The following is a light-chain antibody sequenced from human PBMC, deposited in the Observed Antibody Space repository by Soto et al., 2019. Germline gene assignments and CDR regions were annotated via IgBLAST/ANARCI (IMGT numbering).Light chain of an antibody. Sequence: QYMLTHPPSASGTPGHMVTISCSGSRSSIGSNTVNWYQHLPGSAPKLLIYSNNHRPSGVPDRFSASKAGASASLAISGLQSEDEGDYYCAAWDASLGGFYVLGSGTKVTV. J-gene: IGLJ1*01. CDR2: SNN. CDR3: AAWDASLGGFYV. CDR1: RSSIGSNT. V-gene: IGLV1-44*01.